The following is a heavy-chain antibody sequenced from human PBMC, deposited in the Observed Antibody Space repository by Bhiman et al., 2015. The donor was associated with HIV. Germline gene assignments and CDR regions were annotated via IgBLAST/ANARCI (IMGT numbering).Heavy chain of an antibody. CDR1: GFTFSDYY. Sequence: QVQLVESGGGLVKPGGSLRLSCAASGFTFSDYYMSWIRQAPGKGLEWVSYISSSGSTIYYADSVKGRFTISRDNAKNSLYLQMNSLRAEDTAVYFCARDPTTVTTAEYEYYFDYWGQGTLVTVSS. J-gene: IGHJ4*02. D-gene: IGHD4-17*01. CDR3: ARDPTTVTTAEYEYYFDY. V-gene: IGHV3-11*04. CDR2: ISSSGSTI.